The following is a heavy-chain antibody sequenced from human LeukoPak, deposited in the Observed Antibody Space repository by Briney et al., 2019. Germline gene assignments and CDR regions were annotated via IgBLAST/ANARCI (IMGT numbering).Heavy chain of an antibody. J-gene: IGHJ3*02. CDR2: IYTSGST. Sequence: SETLSLTCAIYGGSFSDYFWSWIRQPPGKGLEWIGRIYTSGSTNYNPSLKSRVTMSVDTSKNQFSLKLSSVTAADTAVYYCARDLTIDAFDIWGQGTMVTVSS. V-gene: IGHV4-4*07. CDR3: ARDLTIDAFDI. CDR1: GGSFSDYF. D-gene: IGHD3-10*01.